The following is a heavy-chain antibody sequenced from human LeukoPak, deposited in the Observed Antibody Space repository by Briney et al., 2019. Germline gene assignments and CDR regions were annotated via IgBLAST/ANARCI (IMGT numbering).Heavy chain of an antibody. J-gene: IGHJ4*02. CDR1: GGSIRSSSYY. V-gene: IGHV4-39*01. Sequence: PSETLSLTCTVSGGSIRSSSYYRGWIRQPPGKGLEWIGNIFYSGSTYYNASLKSRVTISVDTSKNQFSLKLRSVTAADTAVYYCAGLVVGTATIDYWGQGTLVTVSS. CDR2: IFYSGST. D-gene: IGHD2-21*02. CDR3: AGLVVGTATIDY.